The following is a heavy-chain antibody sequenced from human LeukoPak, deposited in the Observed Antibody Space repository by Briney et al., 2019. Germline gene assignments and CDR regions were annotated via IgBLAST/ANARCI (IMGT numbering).Heavy chain of an antibody. D-gene: IGHD6-13*01. CDR2: INPNSGGT. Sequence: GVSVKVSCKASGYTFTGYYMHWVRQAPGQGLEWMGWINPNSGGTNYAQKFQGRVTMTRDTSISTAYMELSRLRSEDTAVYYCARDQGTSSSPTPYYWGQGTLVTVSS. CDR3: ARDQGTSSSPTPYY. CDR1: GYTFTGYY. J-gene: IGHJ4*02. V-gene: IGHV1-2*02.